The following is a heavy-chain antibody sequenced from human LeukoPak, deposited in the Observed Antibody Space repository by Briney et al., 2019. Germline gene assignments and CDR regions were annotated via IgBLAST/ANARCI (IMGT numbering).Heavy chain of an antibody. D-gene: IGHD6-19*01. V-gene: IGHV4-4*07. CDR3: ARGSGVAVGMDV. Sequence: SETLSLTCTVSGGSIGSSYWSWNRQPAGKGLEWIGRFFTGGSTYYNPSLESRVTMSVDTSKNQFSLNLSSVAAADTAVYFCARGSGVAVGMDVWGQGTTVIVSS. CDR1: GGSIGSSY. J-gene: IGHJ6*02. CDR2: FFTGGST.